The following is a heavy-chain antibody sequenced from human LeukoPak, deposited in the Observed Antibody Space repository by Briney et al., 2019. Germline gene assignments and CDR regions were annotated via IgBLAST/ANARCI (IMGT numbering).Heavy chain of an antibody. J-gene: IGHJ3*02. V-gene: IGHV1-18*01. CDR3: ARAKEWELHAFDI. CDR2: ISAYNGNT. Sequence: GASVRVSGKAAGYTFTSYGISWVRQAPGQAREWMGGISAYNGNTNYAQKLQGRVTMTTDTSTSTAYMELRSLRSDDTAVYYCARAKEWELHAFDIWGQGTMVTVSS. CDR1: GYTFTSYG. D-gene: IGHD1-26*01.